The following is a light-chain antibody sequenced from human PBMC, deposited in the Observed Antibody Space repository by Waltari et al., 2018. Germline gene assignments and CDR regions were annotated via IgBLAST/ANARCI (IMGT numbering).Light chain of an antibody. Sequence: DIVLTQSPDTPSLSLGDRATVSCRASQSVSRALAWYQQKPGQAPRLLIYGASTRATGIPDRFSGSGSGTDFSLTNNRLEPDDFAVYYCQHYLRLPVTFGQGTTVEI. V-gene: IGKV3-20*01. CDR2: GAS. CDR1: QSVSRA. CDR3: QHYLRLPVT. J-gene: IGKJ1*01.